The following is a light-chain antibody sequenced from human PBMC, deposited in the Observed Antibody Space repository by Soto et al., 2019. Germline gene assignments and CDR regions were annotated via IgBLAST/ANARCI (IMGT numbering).Light chain of an antibody. J-gene: IGKJ1*01. CDR2: RAS. CDR1: QSLNGN. V-gene: IGKV3-15*01. Sequence: EILMTQSPATLSVSPGDRATITCRASQSLNGNLAWYQQKPGQAPRLLISRASTRASDIPARFTGSGSGTEFTLTIDSLQFEDFAVYYCQQYNYWPSFGQGTKVEIK. CDR3: QQYNYWPS.